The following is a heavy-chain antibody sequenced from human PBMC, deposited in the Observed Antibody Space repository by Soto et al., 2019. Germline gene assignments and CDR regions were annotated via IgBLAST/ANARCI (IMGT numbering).Heavy chain of an antibody. D-gene: IGHD2-15*01. CDR3: VRASGQGDDAFDI. CDR2: INSDGSST. V-gene: IGHV3-74*01. Sequence: GGSLRLSCAASGFTFSSYWMHWVRQAPGKGLVWVSRINSDGSSTSYADSVKGRFTISRDNAKNTLYLQMNSLRAEDTAVYYCVRASGQGDDAFDIWGQGTMVTVSS. J-gene: IGHJ3*02. CDR1: GFTFSSYW.